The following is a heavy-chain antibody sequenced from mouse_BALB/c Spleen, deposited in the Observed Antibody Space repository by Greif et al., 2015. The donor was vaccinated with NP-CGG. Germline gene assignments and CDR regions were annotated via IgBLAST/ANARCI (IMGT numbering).Heavy chain of an antibody. CDR1: GFTFSSFG. CDR2: ISGGSSTI. J-gene: IGHJ2*01. Sequence: EVKLVESGGGLVQPGGSRKLSCAASGFTFSSFGMHWVRQAPEKGLEWVAYISGGSSTIYYADTVKGRFTISRDNPKNTLFLQMTSLRSEDTAMYYCARYDYYFDYWGQGTTLTVSS. V-gene: IGHV5-17*02. D-gene: IGHD2-4*01. CDR3: ARYDYYFDY.